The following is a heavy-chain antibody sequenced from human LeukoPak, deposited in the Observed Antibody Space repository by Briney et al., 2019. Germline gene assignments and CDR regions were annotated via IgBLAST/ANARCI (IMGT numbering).Heavy chain of an antibody. CDR1: GYTFSAYY. J-gene: IGHJ4*02. V-gene: IGHV1-2*02. Sequence: ASVKVSCKASGYTFSAYYIHWVRHAPGHGLEWMGWINPNNGDTVYAQRFQGRVTMTRDTSISTAYMELTGLSFDDTAVYYCARFLFGTKFYFDFWGQGTLVTVSS. CDR3: ARFLFGTKFYFDF. CDR2: INPNNGDT. D-gene: IGHD1-7*01.